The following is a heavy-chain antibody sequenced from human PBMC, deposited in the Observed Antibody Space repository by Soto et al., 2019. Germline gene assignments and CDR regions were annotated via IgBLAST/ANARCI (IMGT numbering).Heavy chain of an antibody. J-gene: IGHJ4*02. V-gene: IGHV3-21*01. CDR2: ISSGSAYI. CDR3: ARGTLRGDFDY. Sequence: GALRLSCVVSGLSFSRNSMHWVRQAPGKGLEWVSSISSGSAYIFYADSVKGRFTISRDNAKNSLYLQMNSLTAEDTAVYYCARGTLRGDFDYWGQGTLVTVSS. CDR1: GLSFSRNS. D-gene: IGHD3-16*01.